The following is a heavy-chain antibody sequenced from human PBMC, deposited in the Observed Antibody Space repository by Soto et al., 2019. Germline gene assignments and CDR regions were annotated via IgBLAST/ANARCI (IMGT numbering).Heavy chain of an antibody. CDR3: ARDSYDFWSGYLTGGGMDV. CDR1: GFTLRNYA. D-gene: IGHD3-3*01. CDR2: ISDDGSNK. Sequence: QVQLVESGGGVVQPGRSLRLSCAASGFTLRNYAMHWVRQAPGKGLEWVAIISDDGSNKYYVDSVKGRFTISRDNSKNTLYLQMNSLRAEDTAVYYCARDSYDFWSGYLTGGGMDVWGQGTTVTVSS. V-gene: IGHV3-30-3*01. J-gene: IGHJ6*02.